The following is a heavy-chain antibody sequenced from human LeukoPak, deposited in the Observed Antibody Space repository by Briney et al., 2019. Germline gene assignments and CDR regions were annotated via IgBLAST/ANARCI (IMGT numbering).Heavy chain of an antibody. V-gene: IGHV4-34*01. CDR3: ARAYYDFWSGYQFDY. Sequence: PSEILSLTCAVYGGSFSGCYWSWIRQPPGKGLEWIGEINHSGSTNYNPSLKSRVTISVDTSKNQFSLKLSSVTAADTAVYYCARAYYDFWSGYQFDYWGQGTLVTVSS. J-gene: IGHJ4*02. CDR2: INHSGST. D-gene: IGHD3-3*01. CDR1: GGSFSGCY.